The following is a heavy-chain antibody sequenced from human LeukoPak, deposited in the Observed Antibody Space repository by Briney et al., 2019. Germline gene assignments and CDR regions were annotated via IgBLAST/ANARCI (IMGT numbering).Heavy chain of an antibody. Sequence: SVKVSCKASGVTFSSSAISWVRQAPGQGLEWMGGIIPVFGPANYAQKFQDRVTITADESTSTAYMELSSLRSEDTAVYYCAREWRGDITSFGVVISYFDYWGQGTPVTVSS. CDR1: GVTFSSSA. D-gene: IGHD3-3*01. CDR3: AREWRGDITSFGVVISYFDY. CDR2: IIPVFGPA. V-gene: IGHV1-69*13. J-gene: IGHJ4*02.